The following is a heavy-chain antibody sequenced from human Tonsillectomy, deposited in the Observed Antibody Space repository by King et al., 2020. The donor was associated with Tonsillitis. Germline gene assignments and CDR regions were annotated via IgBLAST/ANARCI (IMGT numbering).Heavy chain of an antibody. CDR3: ARNYCSSASCYRGGYYYYYMDV. V-gene: IGHV1-69*01. CDR1: GGTFSDYA. CDR2: IIPIFGTA. Sequence: VQLVESGAEVKKPGSSVKVSCKASGGTFSDYAISWVRQAPGQGLEWMGGIIPIFGTANYAQKFQGRVTVTADESTSTAYMELSSLISEDTAVYYCARNYCSSASCYRGGYYYYYMDVWGEGTTVTVSS. J-gene: IGHJ6*03. D-gene: IGHD2-2*02.